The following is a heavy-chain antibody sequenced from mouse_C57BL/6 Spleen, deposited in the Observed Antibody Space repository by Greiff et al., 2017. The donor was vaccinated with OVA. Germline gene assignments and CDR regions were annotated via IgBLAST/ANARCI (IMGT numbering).Heavy chain of an antibody. Sequence: EVKLMESGGGLVKPGGSLTLSCAASGFTFSDYGMHWVRQAPVKGLEWVAYISSGSSTIYYADTVKGRFTISRDNAKNTLFLQMTSLRSEDTAMYYCATYYSNYVFAYWGQGTLVTVSA. CDR2: ISSGSSTI. CDR3: ATYYSNYVFAY. D-gene: IGHD2-5*01. J-gene: IGHJ3*01. V-gene: IGHV5-17*01. CDR1: GFTFSDYG.